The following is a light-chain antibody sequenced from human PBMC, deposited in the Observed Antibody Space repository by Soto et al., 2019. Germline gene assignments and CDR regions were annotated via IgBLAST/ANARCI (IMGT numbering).Light chain of an antibody. CDR1: QTIDSW. Sequence: DIQMTQSPSARSASVGDTGTITCRASQTIDSWLAWYQQRPGKPPNLLIYKASTLASGVPSRFSGSGSGTEFTLTINSLQPDDFATYYCQQYHIYSGTFGQGTKVDI. CDR3: QQYHIYSGT. CDR2: KAS. J-gene: IGKJ1*01. V-gene: IGKV1-5*03.